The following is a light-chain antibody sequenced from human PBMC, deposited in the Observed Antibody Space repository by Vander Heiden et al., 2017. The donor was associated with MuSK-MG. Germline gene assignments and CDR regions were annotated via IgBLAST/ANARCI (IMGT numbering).Light chain of an antibody. CDR2: GAS. J-gene: IGKJ4*01. V-gene: IGKV3-15*01. CDR1: RSISSH. CDR3: QQYDNWPLT. Sequence: ETVMTQSPATLSVSPGERATLSCRASRSISSHLAWYQHKPGQAPRLLIYGASTRAADIPARFSGSGSGTEFTLTISSLQSEDFVIYSCQQYDNWPLTFGGGTKVEIK.